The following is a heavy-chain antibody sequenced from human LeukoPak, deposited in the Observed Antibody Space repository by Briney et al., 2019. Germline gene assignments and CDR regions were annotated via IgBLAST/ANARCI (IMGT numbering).Heavy chain of an antibody. J-gene: IGHJ5*02. CDR3: AKDWGSGGWYNYFDP. V-gene: IGHV3-30*18. D-gene: IGHD6-19*01. CDR2: IAYHGNTE. Sequence: GGSLRLSCAVSGFTISSHGMHWVRQAPGKGPEWVAVIAYHGNTEYYGDSVKGRFTISRDNSKNTLYLQMDSLRAEDTAVYHCAKDWGSGGWYNYFDPWGQGTLVTVSS. CDR1: GFTISSHG.